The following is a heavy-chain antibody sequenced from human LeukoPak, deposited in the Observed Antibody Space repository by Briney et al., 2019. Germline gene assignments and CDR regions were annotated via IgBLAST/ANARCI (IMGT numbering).Heavy chain of an antibody. V-gene: IGHV1-8*01. CDR2: MNPNSGNT. CDR3: ARDLSYCGGDCYSSYYYYYMDV. D-gene: IGHD2-21*01. Sequence: ASVKVSCKASGYTFTSYDINWVRQATGQGLEWMGWMNPNSGNTGYAQKFQGRVTMTRNTSISTAYMELSSLRSEDTAVYYCARDLSYCGGDCYSSYYYYYMDVWGKGTTVTVSS. J-gene: IGHJ6*03. CDR1: GYTFTSYD.